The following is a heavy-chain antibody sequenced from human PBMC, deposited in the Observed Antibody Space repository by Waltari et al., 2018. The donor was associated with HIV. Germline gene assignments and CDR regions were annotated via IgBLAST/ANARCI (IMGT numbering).Heavy chain of an antibody. J-gene: IGHJ4*02. CDR1: GSTLSSAW. D-gene: IGHD3-10*01. CDR2: IKKDGSEK. V-gene: IGHV3-7*04. Sequence: EVQLVESGGGLVQPGGSLRRSCAAFGSTLSSAWMTWVRQAPGKGLEWVANIKKDGSEKYYVDSVNGRFTISRDNAENSLYLQMNSLRAEDTAVYYCARGGFYGSGSKVNWGQGTLVTVSS. CDR3: ARGGFYGSGSKVN.